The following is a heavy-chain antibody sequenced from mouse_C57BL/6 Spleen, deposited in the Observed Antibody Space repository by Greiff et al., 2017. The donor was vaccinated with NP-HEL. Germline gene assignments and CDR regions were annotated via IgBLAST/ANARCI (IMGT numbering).Heavy chain of an antibody. V-gene: IGHV1-80*01. CDR1: GYAFSSYW. CDR2: IYPGDGDT. CDR3: ARSPYDYDEGNYFDY. D-gene: IGHD2-4*01. J-gene: IGHJ2*01. Sequence: VQLQQSGAELVKPGASVKISCKASGYAFSSYWMNWVKQRPGKGLEWIGQIYPGDGDTNYNGKFKGKATLTADQSSSTAYMQLSSLTSEDSAVYFCARSPYDYDEGNYFDYWGQGTTLTVSS.